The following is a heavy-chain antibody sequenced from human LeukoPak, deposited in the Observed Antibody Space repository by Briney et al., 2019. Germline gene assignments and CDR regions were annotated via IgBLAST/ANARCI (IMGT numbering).Heavy chain of an antibody. CDR1: GYTFTGYY. V-gene: IGHV1-2*02. D-gene: IGHD3-22*01. J-gene: IGHJ5*02. Sequence: ASVKVSCKASGYTFTGYYMHWVRQAPGQGLEWMGWINPNSGGTNYAQKFQGRVTMTRDTSISTAYMELSRLRSDDTAVYYCARGREITMIVVVTLDPWGQGTLVTVSS. CDR3: ARGREITMIVVVTLDP. CDR2: INPNSGGT.